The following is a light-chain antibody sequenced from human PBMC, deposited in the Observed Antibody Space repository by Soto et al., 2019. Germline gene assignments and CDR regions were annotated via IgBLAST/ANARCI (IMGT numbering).Light chain of an antibody. J-gene: IGKJ2*01. V-gene: IGKV3-20*01. Sequence: EIVLTQSPGTLFLSPGERATLSCRASQSVSSSYLVWYQQKLGQAPRLLIYGASSRATGIPDRFSGSGSGTEFTLTISRLEPEDFAVYYCQQYGGSPTFGQGTKLESK. CDR2: GAS. CDR1: QSVSSSY. CDR3: QQYGGSPT.